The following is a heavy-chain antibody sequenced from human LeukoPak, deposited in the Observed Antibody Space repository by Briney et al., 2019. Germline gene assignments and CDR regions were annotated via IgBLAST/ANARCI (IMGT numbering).Heavy chain of an antibody. CDR3: ARGRRWFGELKRGIWFDP. J-gene: IGHJ5*02. V-gene: IGHV4-34*01. CDR1: GGSFSGYY. Sequence: SETLSLTCAVYGGSFSGYYWSWIRQPPGKWLEWIGEINHSGSTNYNPSLKSRVTISVDTSKNQFSLKLSSVTAADTAVYYCARGRRWFGELKRGIWFDPWGQGTLVTVSS. D-gene: IGHD3-10*01. CDR2: INHSGST.